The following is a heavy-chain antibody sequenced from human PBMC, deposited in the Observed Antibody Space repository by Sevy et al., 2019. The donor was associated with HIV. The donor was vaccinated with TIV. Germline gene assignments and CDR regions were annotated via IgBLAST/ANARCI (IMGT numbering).Heavy chain of an antibody. V-gene: IGHV3-9*01. CDR3: ARDAGTGGSYMGYYFGMDV. Sequence: GGSLRLSCAASGFIFDDYGMHWVREIPGKGLEWVSGISWNGRSLGYADAVKGRSTISRDNAKKSVFLQMTSLRSEDTALYYCARDAGTGGSYMGYYFGMDVWGQGTTVTVSS. J-gene: IGHJ6*02. D-gene: IGHD1-26*01. CDR1: GFIFDDYG. CDR2: ISWNGRSL.